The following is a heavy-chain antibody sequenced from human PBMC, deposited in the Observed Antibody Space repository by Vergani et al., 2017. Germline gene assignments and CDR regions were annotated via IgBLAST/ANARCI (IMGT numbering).Heavy chain of an antibody. CDR2: IFPSGNS. D-gene: IGHD3-16*02. CDR1: GDSITNGGFS. J-gene: IGHJ6*03. V-gene: IGHV4-30-2*01. Sequence: VQLLESGSGLVKPSQTLSLTCAVSGDSITNGGFSWNWIRQPPGKGPEWIGYIFPSGNSDYNPSLKNRVSISLDKSKNQFSLWVNSVTAADTAVYFCARASLRALVGYYFYMDVWGKGKAVVVSS. CDR3: ARASLRALVGYYFYMDV.